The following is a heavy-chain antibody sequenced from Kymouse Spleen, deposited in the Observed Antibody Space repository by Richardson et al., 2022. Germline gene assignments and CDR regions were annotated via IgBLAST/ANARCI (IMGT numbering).Heavy chain of an antibody. CDR2: INHSGST. J-gene: IGHJ4*02. V-gene: IGHV4-34*01. D-gene: IGHD2-15*01. CDR3: ARGCSGGSCCPFDY. Sequence: QVQLQQWGAGLLKPSETLSLTCAVYGGSFSGYYWSWIRQPPGKGLEWIGEINHSGSTNYNPSLKSRVTISVDTSKNQFSLKLSSVTAADTAVYYCARGCSGGSCCPFDYWGQGTLVTVSS. CDR1: GGSFSGYY.